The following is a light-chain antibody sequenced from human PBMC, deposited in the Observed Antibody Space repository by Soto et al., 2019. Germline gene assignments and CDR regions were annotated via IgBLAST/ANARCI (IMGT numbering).Light chain of an antibody. CDR1: QSIGSW. J-gene: IGKJ4*01. Sequence: DIQMTQSPSTLSASVGDRVTITCRASQSIGSWLAWYQQKPGKAPKLLIYKASSLESAVPSRFSGSGSGTEFTLTISSLQPDDYATYYCQQYNSYLTFGGGTKVEIK. CDR3: QQYNSYLT. CDR2: KAS. V-gene: IGKV1-5*03.